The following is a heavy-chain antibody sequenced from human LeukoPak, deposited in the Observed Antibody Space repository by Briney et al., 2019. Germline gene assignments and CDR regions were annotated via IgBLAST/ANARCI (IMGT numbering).Heavy chain of an antibody. D-gene: IGHD5-18*01. CDR2: ISFDGSDK. Sequence: GGSLRPSCVASGFPFSNYAVHWVRQAPGKGLEWVAAISFDGSDKFYADSVKGRFTLSRDNSKNTVFLQMNSLRPEDTAVYYCARDRSYSFLDYWGQGTLVTVSS. CDR1: GFPFSNYA. V-gene: IGHV3-30*04. CDR3: ARDRSYSFLDY. J-gene: IGHJ4*02.